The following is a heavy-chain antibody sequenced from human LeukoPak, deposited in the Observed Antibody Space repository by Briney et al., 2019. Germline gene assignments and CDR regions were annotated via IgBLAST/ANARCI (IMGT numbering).Heavy chain of an antibody. CDR1: GYTFTSYD. CDR3: ARVVDYDFWSGLYWFDP. CDR2: MNPNSGNT. Sequence: ASVKVSCKASGYTFTSYDINWVRQATGQGLEWMGWMNPNSGNTGYAQKFQGRVTITRDTSASTAYMELSSLRSEDMAVYYCARVVDYDFWSGLYWFDPWGQGTLVTVSS. J-gene: IGHJ5*02. D-gene: IGHD3-3*01. V-gene: IGHV1-8*03.